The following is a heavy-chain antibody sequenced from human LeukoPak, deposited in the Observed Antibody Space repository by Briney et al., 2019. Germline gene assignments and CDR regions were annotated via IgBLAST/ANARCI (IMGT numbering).Heavy chain of an antibody. J-gene: IGHJ4*02. V-gene: IGHV4-59*08. D-gene: IGHD1/OR15-1a*01. CDR3: ARSIIGTRSKFDY. CDR2: ISYSGST. Sequence: SETLSLTCTVSGGSISTYYWSWIRQPPGKGLEWIGYISYSGSTNYNPSLKSRVTISLDASKNQFALKLSSVTAADTAVYYCARSIIGTRSKFDYWGQGTLVTVSS. CDR1: GGSISTYY.